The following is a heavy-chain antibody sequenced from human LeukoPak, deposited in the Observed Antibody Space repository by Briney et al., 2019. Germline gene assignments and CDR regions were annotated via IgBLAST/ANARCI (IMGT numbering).Heavy chain of an antibody. CDR2: ISSSSSYI. J-gene: IGHJ6*03. CDR3: ARAFGYYYYYYMDV. V-gene: IGHV3-21*01. Sequence: GGSLRLSCAASEFTFSSYSMNWVRQAPGKGLEWVSSISSSSSYIYYADSVKGRFTISRDNAKNSLYLQMNTLRAEDTAVYYCARAFGYYYYYYMDVCGKGTTVTVSS. D-gene: IGHD3-16*01. CDR1: EFTFSSYS.